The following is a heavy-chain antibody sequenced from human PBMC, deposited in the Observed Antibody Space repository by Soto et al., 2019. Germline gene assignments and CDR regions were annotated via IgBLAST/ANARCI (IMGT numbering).Heavy chain of an antibody. CDR3: ARDEPYYHILTGYSPFDY. J-gene: IGHJ4*02. CDR2: ISAYNGNT. D-gene: IGHD3-9*01. CDR1: GYTFTSYG. Sequence: QVQLVQSGAEVKKPGASVKVSCKASGYTFTSYGISWVRQAPGQGLEWMGWISAYNGNTNYAQKLQGRVTMTTDTSTSTAYMELRSLRSDDTAVYYCARDEPYYHILTGYSPFDYWGQGTLVTVSS. V-gene: IGHV1-18*01.